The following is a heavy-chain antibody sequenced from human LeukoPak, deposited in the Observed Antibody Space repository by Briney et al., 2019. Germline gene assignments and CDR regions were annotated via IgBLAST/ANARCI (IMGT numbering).Heavy chain of an antibody. J-gene: IGHJ5*02. Sequence: GGSLRLSCAASGFTFSSYSMNWVRQAPGKGLEWVANIKQDGSEKYYVDSVKGRFTISRDNAKNSLYLQMNSLRAEDTAVYYCARELLLTNWFDPWGQGTLVTVSS. CDR1: GFTFSSYS. V-gene: IGHV3-7*01. CDR2: IKQDGSEK. CDR3: ARELLLTNWFDP.